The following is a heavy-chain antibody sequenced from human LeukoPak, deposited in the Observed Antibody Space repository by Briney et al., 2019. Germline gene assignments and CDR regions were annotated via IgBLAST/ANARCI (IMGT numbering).Heavy chain of an antibody. CDR1: GFTFSSYG. J-gene: IGHJ2*01. Sequence: PGGSLRLSCAASGFTFSSYGMHWVRQAPGKGLERVAFIRYDGSNKYYADSVKGRFTISRDNSKNTLYLQMNSLRAEDTAVYYCAKVATSYGDYWYFDLWGRGTLVTVSS. D-gene: IGHD4-17*01. V-gene: IGHV3-30*02. CDR3: AKVATSYGDYWYFDL. CDR2: IRYDGSNK.